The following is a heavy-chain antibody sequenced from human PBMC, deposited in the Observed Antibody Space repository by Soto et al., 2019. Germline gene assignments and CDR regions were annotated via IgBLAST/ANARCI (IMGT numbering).Heavy chain of an antibody. V-gene: IGHV3-23*01. D-gene: IGHD6-13*01. J-gene: IGHJ4*02. CDR2: VSGGGGTT. Sequence: PGGSLSLSCAASGFTFGTYAMRWVRPAPGQGLEWVSDVSGGGGTTYYEDSVKGRFTISRDKSKNTLYLQMNSLRAENTALYYCAKSSSSNWYDYFDYWVQGSLVTVSA. CDR3: AKSSSSNWYDYFDY. CDR1: GFTFGTYA.